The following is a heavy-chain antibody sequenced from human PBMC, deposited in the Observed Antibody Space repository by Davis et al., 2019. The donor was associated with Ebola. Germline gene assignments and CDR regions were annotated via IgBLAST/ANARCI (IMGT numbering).Heavy chain of an antibody. CDR3: ARWASVGY. V-gene: IGHV3-7*01. Sequence: PGGSLRLSCAASGFTFSSSWMTWVRQAPEKGLEWVATIKTDGSAKYYVDSVKGRFTISRDNVKNSLYLQMDSLRAEDTAVYYCARWASVGYWCQGTLVTVSS. CDR1: GFTFSSSW. J-gene: IGHJ4*02. D-gene: IGHD1-26*01. CDR2: IKTDGSAK.